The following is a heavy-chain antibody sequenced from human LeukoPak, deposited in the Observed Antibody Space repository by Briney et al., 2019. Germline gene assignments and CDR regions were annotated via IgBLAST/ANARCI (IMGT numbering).Heavy chain of an antibody. D-gene: IGHD5-12*01. J-gene: IGHJ4*02. CDR2: ISSSGSTI. CDR3: ARWSVATATDY. Sequence: PGGSLRLSCAASGFTFSSYEMNCVRQAPGKGLEWVSYISSSGSTIYYADSVKGRFTISRDNAKNTLYLQMNSLRGDDTAVYYCARWSVATATDYWGQGTLVTVSS. V-gene: IGHV3-48*03. CDR1: GFTFSSYE.